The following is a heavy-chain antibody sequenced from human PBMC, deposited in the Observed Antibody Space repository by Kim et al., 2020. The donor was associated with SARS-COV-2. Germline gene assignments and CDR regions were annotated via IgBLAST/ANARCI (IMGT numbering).Heavy chain of an antibody. V-gene: IGHV5-10-1*01. D-gene: IGHD6-6*01. J-gene: IGHJ4*02. CDR2: SYN. Sequence: SYNNSSPSFQGHITISVDKSISPAYLQWSSLKASDTAFYYCARLSSTLFDYWGQGTLVTVSS. CDR3: ARLSSTLFDY.